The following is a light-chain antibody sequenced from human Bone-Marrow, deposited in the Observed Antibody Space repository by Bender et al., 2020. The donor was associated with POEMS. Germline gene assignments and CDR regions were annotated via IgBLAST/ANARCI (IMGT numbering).Light chain of an antibody. J-gene: IGLJ3*02. CDR2: DDG. CDR1: RIGTKN. V-gene: IGLV3-21*02. CDR3: QVWDSSTDHWV. Sequence: SYVLTQPPSMSVAPGQTAKIICEGDRIGTKNVHWYQQKPGQAPVLAVYDDGDRPSGIPDRFSGSSSGKTATLTITRVEAGDEADYSCQVWDSSTDHWVFGGGTKLTVL.